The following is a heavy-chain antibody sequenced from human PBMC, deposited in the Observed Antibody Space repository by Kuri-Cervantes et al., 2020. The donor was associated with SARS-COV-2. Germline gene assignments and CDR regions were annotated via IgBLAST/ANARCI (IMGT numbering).Heavy chain of an antibody. V-gene: IGHV1-18*01. J-gene: IGHJ3*02. CDR3: ARGEGAAPDLDAFDI. CDR1: GYTFTSYG. D-gene: IGHD1-26*01. Sequence: ASVKVSCKASGYTFTSYGISWVRQAPRQGLEWMGWISAYNGNTNYAQKLQGRVTMTTDTSTSTAYMELRSLRSDDTAVYYCARGEGAAPDLDAFDIWGQGTMVTVSS. CDR2: ISAYNGNT.